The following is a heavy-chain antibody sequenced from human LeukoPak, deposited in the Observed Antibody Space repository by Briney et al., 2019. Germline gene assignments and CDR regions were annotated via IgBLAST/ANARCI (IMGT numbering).Heavy chain of an antibody. CDR2: IYPGDSDT. Sequence: GGSLKISFKGSGCSFTSYWIGWVRQMPGKGLEWMGIIYPGDSDTRYSPSFQGQVTISADKSISTAYLQWSSLKASDTAMYYCARHSFFLPMDSWGQGTMVTVSS. D-gene: IGHD2/OR15-2a*01. CDR1: GCSFTSYW. J-gene: IGHJ3*02. V-gene: IGHV5-51*01. CDR3: ARHSFFLPMDS.